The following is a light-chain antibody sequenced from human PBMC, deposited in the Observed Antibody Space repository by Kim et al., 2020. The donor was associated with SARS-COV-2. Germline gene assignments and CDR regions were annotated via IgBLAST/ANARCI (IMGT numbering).Light chain of an antibody. CDR1: QSVSNNF. J-gene: IGKJ2*01. CDR3: QQYVSSPQDT. CDR2: GAS. Sequence: EIVLTQSPGTLSLSPGERATLSCRASQSVSNNFLAWYQQKPGQAPRLLIFGASSRANGIPDRFGGSGSGTDFTLTISRLEPEDFAVYYCQQYVSSPQDTFGPGTKLEIK. V-gene: IGKV3-20*01.